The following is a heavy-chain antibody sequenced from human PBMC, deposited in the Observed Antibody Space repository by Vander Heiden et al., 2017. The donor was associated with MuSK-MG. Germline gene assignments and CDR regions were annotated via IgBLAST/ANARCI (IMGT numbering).Heavy chain of an antibody. CDR1: GFTFSSYA. CDR2: ISYDGSNK. CDR3: ASPPLPYGDYGHFDY. J-gene: IGHJ4*02. Sequence: QVQLVESGRGVVQPGRSLRLSCAASGFTFSSYAMHWVRQAPGKGLEWVSVISYDGSNKYYADSVKGRFTISRDNSKNTLYLQMNSLRAEDTAVYYCASPPLPYGDYGHFDYWGQRTLVTVSS. D-gene: IGHD4-17*01. V-gene: IGHV3-30*04.